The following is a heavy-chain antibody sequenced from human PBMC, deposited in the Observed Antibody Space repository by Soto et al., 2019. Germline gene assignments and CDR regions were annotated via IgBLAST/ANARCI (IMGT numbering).Heavy chain of an antibody. J-gene: IGHJ6*02. CDR3: ATKGRWYVGYYYYGMDV. D-gene: IGHD6-13*01. V-gene: IGHV1-24*01. Sequence: ASVKVSCKVSGYTLTELSMHWVRQAPGKGLEWMGGFDPEDGETIYAQKFQGRVTMTEDTSTDTAYMELSSLRSEDTAVYYCATKGRWYVGYYYYGMDVWGQGTTVTISS. CDR1: GYTLTELS. CDR2: FDPEDGET.